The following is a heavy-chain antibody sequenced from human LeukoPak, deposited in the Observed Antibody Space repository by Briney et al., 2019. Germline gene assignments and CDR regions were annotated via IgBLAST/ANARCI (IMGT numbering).Heavy chain of an antibody. CDR1: GYTFTGYY. Sequence: ASVKVSCKASGYTFTGYYMHWVRQDPGQGLEWMGWINPNSGGTNYAQKFQGRVTMTRDTSISTAYMELSRLRPDDTAVYYCARESVAAAGTTRFDPWGQGTLVTVSS. CDR3: ARESVAAAGTTRFDP. J-gene: IGHJ5*02. D-gene: IGHD6-13*01. V-gene: IGHV1-2*02. CDR2: INPNSGGT.